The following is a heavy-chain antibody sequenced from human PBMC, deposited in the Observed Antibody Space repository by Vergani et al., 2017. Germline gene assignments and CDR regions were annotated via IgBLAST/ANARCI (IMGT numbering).Heavy chain of an antibody. CDR3: ARIGGSPLGAFDI. Sequence: QVQLQESGPGLVKPSETLSLTCTVSGASISNYYWAWIRQPPGKGPDWIGYVSDTGSTNYNPSLKSRVTISVDTSNNQFSLRQTSVTPADTAIYYCARIGGSPLGAFDIWGQGTMVTVSS. J-gene: IGHJ3*02. CDR1: GASISNYY. D-gene: IGHD3-16*01. CDR2: VSDTGST. V-gene: IGHV4-59*01.